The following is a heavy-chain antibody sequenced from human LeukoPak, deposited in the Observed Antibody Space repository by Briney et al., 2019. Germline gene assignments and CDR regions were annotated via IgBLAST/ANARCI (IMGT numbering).Heavy chain of an antibody. J-gene: IGHJ4*02. Sequence: GGSLRLSCAASGFTFSSYARHWVRQASGKGLEWVAVISYDGSNKYYADSVKGRFTISRDNSKNTLYLQMNSLRAEDTAVYYCARGLIGYCSSTSCHRSGNSRDYWGQGTLVTVSS. CDR1: GFTFSSYA. D-gene: IGHD2-2*03. CDR3: ARGLIGYCSSTSCHRSGNSRDY. CDR2: ISYDGSNK. V-gene: IGHV3-30*01.